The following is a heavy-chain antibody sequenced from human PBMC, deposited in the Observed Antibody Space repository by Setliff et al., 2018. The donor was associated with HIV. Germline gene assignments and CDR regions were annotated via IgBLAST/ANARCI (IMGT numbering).Heavy chain of an antibody. CDR1: GYTFTSDY. CDR2: INPAGNPT. D-gene: IGHD5-12*01. CDR3: ARSGYSGYDYGYYYYYMDV. V-gene: IGHV1-46*01. Sequence: GASVKVSCKASGYTFTSDYIHWVRQAPGQGLEWMGIINPAGNPTSYAQKFQGRLTMTRDTSTNTVYMELSSLRSEDTAVYYCARSGYSGYDYGYYYYYMDVWGKGTTVTVSS. J-gene: IGHJ6*03.